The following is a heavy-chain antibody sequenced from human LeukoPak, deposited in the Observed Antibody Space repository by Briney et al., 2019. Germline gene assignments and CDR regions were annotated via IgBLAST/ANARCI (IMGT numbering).Heavy chain of an antibody. Sequence: SGPALVKPTQSLTLTCSFSGFSLSTKKMCVSWIRQPPGRALEWLALIDGDDDKYYRPSLKTRLIVSKDTSKNQVVLIMTNMDPVDTATYYCARTCGGIRDINFDYWGQGTLVTVSS. D-gene: IGHD3-10*01. CDR1: GFSLSTKKMC. CDR2: IDGDDDK. J-gene: IGHJ4*02. V-gene: IGHV2-70*01. CDR3: ARTCGGIRDINFDY.